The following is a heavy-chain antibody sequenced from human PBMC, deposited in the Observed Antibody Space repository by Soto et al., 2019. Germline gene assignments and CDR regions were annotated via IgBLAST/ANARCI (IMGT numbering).Heavy chain of an antibody. CDR1: GFTFRTYA. CDR3: AKIPTGSGSSKFDY. J-gene: IGHJ4*02. D-gene: IGHD3-10*01. CDR2: ISGSGSFT. V-gene: IGHV3-23*01. Sequence: GGSLRLSCAASGFTFRTYAMNWVRQAPGKGLEWISAISGSGSFTHYADSVRGRFTISRDNSQNQLYLQMNNLRGDDTAMYYCAKIPTGSGSSKFDYWGRGIQVTVSS.